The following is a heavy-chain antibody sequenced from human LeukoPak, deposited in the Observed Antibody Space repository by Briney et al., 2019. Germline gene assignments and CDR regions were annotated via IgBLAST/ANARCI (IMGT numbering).Heavy chain of an antibody. Sequence: GASVKVSCKASGGTFSSYAISWVRQAPGQGLEWMGGIIPIFGTANYAQKLQGRVTMTTDTSTSTAYMELRSLRSDDTAVYYCARDHHYGSGSYSPYFDYWGQGTLVTVSS. CDR2: IIPIFGTA. D-gene: IGHD3-10*01. V-gene: IGHV1-69*05. CDR3: ARDHHYGSGSYSPYFDY. J-gene: IGHJ4*02. CDR1: GGTFSSYA.